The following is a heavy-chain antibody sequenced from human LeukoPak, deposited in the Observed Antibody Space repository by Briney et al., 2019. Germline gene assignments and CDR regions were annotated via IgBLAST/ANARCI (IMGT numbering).Heavy chain of an antibody. V-gene: IGHV4-34*01. Sequence: PSETLSLTCAVYGGSFSGYYWSWIRQPPGKGLEWIGEIYHSGSTNYNPSLKSRVTISLDTSKNQFSLKLTSVTAADTAVYYCAGRLTYYMDVWGKGTTVTASS. CDR2: IYHSGST. CDR1: GGSFSGYY. CDR3: AGRLTYYMDV. J-gene: IGHJ6*03.